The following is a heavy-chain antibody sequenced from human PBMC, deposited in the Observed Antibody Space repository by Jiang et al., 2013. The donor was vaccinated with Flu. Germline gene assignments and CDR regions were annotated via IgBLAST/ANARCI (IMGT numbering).Heavy chain of an antibody. CDR3: ARAVDKSTILGNWFDP. J-gene: IGHJ5*02. CDR2: ISGSGSYT. Sequence: QLVESGGGLVNPGGSLKLSCTASGFNFGDYYMAWIRQPPGKGLEWVSYISGSGSYTNNADSLKGRFTVSRDNARNSLYQQMDSLRVEDTAVYYCARAVDKSTILGNWFDPWGQGTLVTVSS. CDR1: GFNFGDYY. D-gene: IGHD5-24*01. V-gene: IGHV3-11*06.